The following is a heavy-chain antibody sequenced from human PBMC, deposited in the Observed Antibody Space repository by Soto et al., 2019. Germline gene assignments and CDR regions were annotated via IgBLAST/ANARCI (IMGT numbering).Heavy chain of an antibody. J-gene: IGHJ3*02. D-gene: IGHD3-9*01. Sequence: GGSLRLSCAASGFTFSSYGMHWVRQAPGKGLEWVAVISYDGSNKYYADSVKGRFTISRDNSKNTLYLQMNSLRAEDTAVYYCRSGYYDILTGHDAFDIWGQGTMVTVSS. V-gene: IGHV3-30*03. CDR1: GFTFSSYG. CDR3: RSGYYDILTGHDAFDI. CDR2: ISYDGSNK.